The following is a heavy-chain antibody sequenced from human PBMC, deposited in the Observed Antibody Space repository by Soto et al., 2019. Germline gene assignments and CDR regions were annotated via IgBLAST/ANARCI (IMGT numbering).Heavy chain of an antibody. J-gene: IGHJ4*02. Sequence: EVQLVESGGGLVKPGGSLRLSCDTSGFTFSNAWMSWVRQAPGKGLEWVGRIKRKTDGGTTDFAAPVKGRFTISRDDSINTLYLQMNTLTTEDTAIYYCTTGGGCSGGICSSFHYRGQGTLVTVSS. CDR1: GFTFSNAW. D-gene: IGHD2-15*01. CDR2: IKRKTDGGTT. V-gene: IGHV3-15*01. CDR3: TTGGGCSGGICSSFHY.